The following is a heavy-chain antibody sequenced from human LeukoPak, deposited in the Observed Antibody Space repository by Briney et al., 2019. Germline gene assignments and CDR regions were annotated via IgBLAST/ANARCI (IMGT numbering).Heavy chain of an antibody. CDR2: IYSGGST. D-gene: IGHD6-13*01. J-gene: IGHJ4*02. Sequence: GGSLRLSRAASGFTVSSNHMSWVRQAPGKGLEWVSVIYSGGSTYYADSVKGRFTISRDNSKNTLYLQMNSLRAEDTAVYYCARVVAAAGTAFDYWGQGTLVTVSS. V-gene: IGHV3-53*01. CDR3: ARVVAAAGTAFDY. CDR1: GFTVSSNH.